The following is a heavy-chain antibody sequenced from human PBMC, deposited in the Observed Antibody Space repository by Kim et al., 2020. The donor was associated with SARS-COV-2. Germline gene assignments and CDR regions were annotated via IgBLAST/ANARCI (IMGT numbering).Heavy chain of an antibody. Sequence: LKSRVTISVDTSKNQFSLKLGSVTAADTAVYYCARLPRFNIAVAGSGDYWGQGTLVTVSS. D-gene: IGHD6-19*01. J-gene: IGHJ4*02. CDR3: ARLPRFNIAVAGSGDY. V-gene: IGHV4-59*08.